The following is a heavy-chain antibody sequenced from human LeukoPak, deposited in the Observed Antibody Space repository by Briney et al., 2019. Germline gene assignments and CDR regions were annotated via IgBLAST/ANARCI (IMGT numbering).Heavy chain of an antibody. CDR1: GFTFSSHA. CDR3: AKDFGGALEWLAPMDV. D-gene: IGHD3-3*01. CDR2: IIANGGST. J-gene: IGHJ6*02. Sequence: GGFLRLSCAASGFTFSSHAMGWVRQAPGKGLEWVSSIIANGGSTYYGDSVKGRFTISRDNSKNTLYLHMKSLRARETAVYYCAKDFGGALEWLAPMDVWGQGTMVTVS. V-gene: IGHV3-23*01.